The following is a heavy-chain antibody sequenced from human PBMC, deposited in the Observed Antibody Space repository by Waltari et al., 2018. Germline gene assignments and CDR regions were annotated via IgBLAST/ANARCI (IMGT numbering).Heavy chain of an antibody. CDR2: IIPIFGTA. J-gene: IGHJ2*01. D-gene: IGHD3-10*01. V-gene: IGHV1-69*05. Sequence: QVQLVQSGAEVKKPGSSVKVSCKASGGTFSSYAISWVRQAPGQGLGWMGGIIPIFGTANYAQKFQGRVTITTDESTSTAYMELSSLRSEDTAVYYCASPTSPYGSGSYYPTWEFDLWGRGTLVTVSS. CDR3: ASPTSPYGSGSYYPTWEFDL. CDR1: GGTFSSYA.